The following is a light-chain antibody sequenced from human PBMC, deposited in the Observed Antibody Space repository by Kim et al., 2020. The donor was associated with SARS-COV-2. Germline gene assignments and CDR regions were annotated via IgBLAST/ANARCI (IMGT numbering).Light chain of an antibody. Sequence: EIVMTQSPATLSVSPGERATLSCRASQSVRNNLAWYQQKPGQAPRLLIYGASTRATGIPARFSGSGSGTEFTLTISSLQSEDFAVYYCQQYNNWPLLTFGGGTKVDIK. J-gene: IGKJ4*01. CDR3: QQYNNWPLLT. V-gene: IGKV3-15*01. CDR2: GAS. CDR1: QSVRNN.